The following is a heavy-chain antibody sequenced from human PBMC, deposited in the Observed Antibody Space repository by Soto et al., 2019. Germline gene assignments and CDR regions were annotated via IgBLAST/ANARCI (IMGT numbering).Heavy chain of an antibody. D-gene: IGHD6-6*01. V-gene: IGHV4-30-2*01. J-gene: IGHJ5*02. CDR1: GGSISSGGYS. CDR2: IYHSGST. CDR3: ARESIAARLRWFDP. Sequence: SETLSLTCAVSGGSISSGGYSWSRIRQPPGKGLEWIGYIYHSGSTYYNPSLKSRVTISVDRSKNQFSLKLSSVTAADTAVYYCARESIAARLRWFDPWGQGTLVTVSS.